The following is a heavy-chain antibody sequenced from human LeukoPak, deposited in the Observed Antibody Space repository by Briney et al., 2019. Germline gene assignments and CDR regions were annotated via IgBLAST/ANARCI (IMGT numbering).Heavy chain of an antibody. CDR3: ARGGGYCSRTSCYPRGWFDP. V-gene: IGHV4-38-2*02. Sequence: SETLSLTCIVSGYSINSGYHWGWIRQPPGKGLEWIGSIYHSGSTYYNPSLKSRVTISIDTSKNQFSLKLSSVTAADTAVYYCARGGGYCSRTSCYPRGWFDPWGQGTLVTVSS. CDR1: GYSINSGYH. CDR2: IYHSGST. J-gene: IGHJ5*02. D-gene: IGHD2-2*03.